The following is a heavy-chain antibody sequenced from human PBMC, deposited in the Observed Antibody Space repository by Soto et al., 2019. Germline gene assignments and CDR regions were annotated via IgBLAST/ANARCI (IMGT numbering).Heavy chain of an antibody. CDR2: IDPSDSYT. J-gene: IGHJ5*02. Sequence: ESLTMSFTCSGYSFTRYWVSWVRQMPGKGLEWMGRIDPSDSYTNYGPSFQGHVTMSVDKSTSTAYLQWRSLKASDTAMYYCARMDGLVRGITKNWFDPWGQGTLVTVYS. V-gene: IGHV5-10-1*01. D-gene: IGHD3-10*01. CDR3: ARMDGLVRGITKNWFDP. CDR1: GYSFTRYW.